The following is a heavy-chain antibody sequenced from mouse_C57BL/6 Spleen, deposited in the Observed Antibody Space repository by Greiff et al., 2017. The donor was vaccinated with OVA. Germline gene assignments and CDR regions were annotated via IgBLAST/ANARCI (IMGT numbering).Heavy chain of an antibody. V-gene: IGHV10-1*01. CDR2: IRSKSNNYAT. CDR3: VTNYGSFHYYAMDY. Sequence: EVKLVESGGGLVQPKGSLKLSCAASGFSFNTYAMNWVRQAPGKGLEWVARIRSKSNNYATYYADSVKDRFTISRDDSESMLYLQMNNLKTEDTAMYYCVTNYGSFHYYAMDYWGQGTSVTVSS. J-gene: IGHJ4*01. D-gene: IGHD1-1*01. CDR1: GFSFNTYA.